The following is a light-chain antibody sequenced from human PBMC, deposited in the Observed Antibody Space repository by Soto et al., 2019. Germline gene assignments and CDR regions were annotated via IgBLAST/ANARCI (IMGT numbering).Light chain of an antibody. CDR2: YDS. CDR1: NIGSKS. V-gene: IGLV3-21*04. Sequence: SYELTQPPSVSVAPGKTARITCGGNNIGSKSVHWYQQKPGQAPVLVIYYDSDRPSGIPERFSGSNSGNTATLTISRVEAGDEADYYCQVWDSSNDHQDVVFGGGTKLTVL. J-gene: IGLJ2*01. CDR3: QVWDSSNDHQDVV.